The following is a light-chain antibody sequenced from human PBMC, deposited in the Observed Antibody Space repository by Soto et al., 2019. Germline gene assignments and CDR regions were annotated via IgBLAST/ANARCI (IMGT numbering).Light chain of an antibody. CDR2: TNS. CDR3: QSYDSSLNNYV. V-gene: IGLV1-40*01. J-gene: IGLJ1*01. CDR1: SSNIGVGYD. Sequence: QSVLTQPPSVSGAPGQRITISCTGTSSNIGVGYDVHWYQHLPGTAPKLLIHTNSNRPSGVPDRFSGSKSGTSASLAITGLQAEDEADYYCQSYDSSLNNYVFGTGTKLTVL.